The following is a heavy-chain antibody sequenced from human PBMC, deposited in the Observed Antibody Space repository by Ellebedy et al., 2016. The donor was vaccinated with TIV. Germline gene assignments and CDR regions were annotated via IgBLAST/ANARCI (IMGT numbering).Heavy chain of an antibody. Sequence: GESLKISCVASDFTFSRSWMHWVRQAPGKGLMWVSRIDGDATTTNYANSVKGRFTISRDNAKNTLYLQMNSLRAEDTAVYYCVRDNQHAFDTWGQGTMVTVSS. V-gene: IGHV3-74*01. CDR1: DFTFSRSW. CDR3: VRDNQHAFDT. CDR2: IDGDATTT. J-gene: IGHJ3*02. D-gene: IGHD2-2*01.